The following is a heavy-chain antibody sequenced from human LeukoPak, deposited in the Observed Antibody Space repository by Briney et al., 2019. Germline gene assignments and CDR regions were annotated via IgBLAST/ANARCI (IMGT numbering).Heavy chain of an antibody. Sequence: GGSLRLSCAASGFTFSSYAMHWVRQAPGKGLEWVAVISYDGSNKYYADSVKGRFTISRDNSKNTLYLQMNSLRAEDTAVYYCARERPAAMFGGYYYCGMDVWGKGTTVTVSS. D-gene: IGHD2-2*01. CDR3: ARERPAAMFGGYYYCGMDV. V-gene: IGHV3-30*04. CDR2: ISYDGSNK. J-gene: IGHJ6*04. CDR1: GFTFSSYA.